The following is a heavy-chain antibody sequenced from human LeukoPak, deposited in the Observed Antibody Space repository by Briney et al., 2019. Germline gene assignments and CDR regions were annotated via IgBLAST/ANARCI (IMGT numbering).Heavy chain of an antibody. D-gene: IGHD2-2*01. J-gene: IGHJ3*02. CDR2: IYYSGST. CDR3: ARHLQNYSTRNAFDI. CDR1: GGSISSYY. V-gene: IGHV4-59*08. Sequence: PSETLSLTCTVSGGSISSYYWSWIRQPPGKGLEWIGYIYYSGSTNYNPSLKSRVTISVDTSKNQFSLKLSSVTAADTAVYYCARHLQNYSTRNAFDIWGQGTMVTVSS.